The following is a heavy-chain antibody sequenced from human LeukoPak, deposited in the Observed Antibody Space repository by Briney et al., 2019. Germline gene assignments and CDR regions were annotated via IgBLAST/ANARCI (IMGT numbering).Heavy chain of an antibody. D-gene: IGHD3-10*02. CDR3: AREITMSLGMDV. CDR2: ISSSSSYI. V-gene: IGHV3-21*01. CDR1: GFTFSSYS. Sequence: GGSLRLSCAASGFTFSSYSMNWVRQAPGKGLEWVSSISSSSSYIYYADSVKGRFTISRDNAKNSLYLQMNSLRDEDTAVYYCAREITMSLGMDVWGQGTTVTVSS. J-gene: IGHJ6*02.